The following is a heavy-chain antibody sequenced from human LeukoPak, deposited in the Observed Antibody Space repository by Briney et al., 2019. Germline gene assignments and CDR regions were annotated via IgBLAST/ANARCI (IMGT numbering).Heavy chain of an antibody. CDR2: IWYDGSNK. Sequence: PGGSLRLSCAASGFTFSSYGMHWVRQAPGKGPEWVAVIWYDGSNKYYADSVKGRFTISRDNSKNTLYLQMNSLRAEDTAVYYCARDSPGVRSAFDIWGQGTMVTVSS. D-gene: IGHD3-10*01. J-gene: IGHJ3*02. CDR3: ARDSPGVRSAFDI. V-gene: IGHV3-33*01. CDR1: GFTFSSYG.